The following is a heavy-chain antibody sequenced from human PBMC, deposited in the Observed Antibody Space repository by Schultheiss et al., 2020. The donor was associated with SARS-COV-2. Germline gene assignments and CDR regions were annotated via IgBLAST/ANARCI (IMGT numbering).Heavy chain of an antibody. V-gene: IGHV4-4*02. CDR2: IHHSGGT. D-gene: IGHD3-22*01. J-gene: IGHJ3*01. CDR1: GGSITDTNW. CDR3: ARFYDSSGWRRRTFDV. Sequence: GSLRLSCAVSGGSITDTNWWTWVRQPPGKGLEWIGEIHHSGGTNYNPSLKSRVTISVDTSKNQFSLKLSSVTAADTAVYYCARFYDSSGWRRRTFDVWGQGTMVTVSS.